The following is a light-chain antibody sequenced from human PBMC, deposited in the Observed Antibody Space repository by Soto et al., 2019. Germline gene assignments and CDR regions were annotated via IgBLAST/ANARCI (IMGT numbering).Light chain of an antibody. CDR3: QQYNRHPWT. V-gene: IGKV1-5*03. J-gene: IGKJ1*01. CDR1: QAISTM. Sequence: IQMTKNPSEQPAAGGDSSTITCRASQAISTMLAWYQQKPGKAPKFLIYKASSLESGVPSRFGGSASGTDFTLTSGSLQPDDFATYYSQQYNRHPWTIGQGTKVDIK. CDR2: KAS.